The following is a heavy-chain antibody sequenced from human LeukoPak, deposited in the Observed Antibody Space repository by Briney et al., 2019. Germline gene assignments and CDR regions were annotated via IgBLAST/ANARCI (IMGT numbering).Heavy chain of an antibody. J-gene: IGHJ5*02. CDR2: IYPGDSDT. CDR1: GYSFTSYW. V-gene: IGHV5-51*01. CDR3: ARRSRYCSSTSWPQGNWFDP. D-gene: IGHD2-2*01. Sequence: GESLKISCKGSGYSFTSYWIGWVRQMPGKGLEWMGIIYPGDSDTRYSPSFQGQVTISADKSISTAYLQWSSLKASDTAMYYCARRSRYCSSTSWPQGNWFDPWGQGTLVTVSS.